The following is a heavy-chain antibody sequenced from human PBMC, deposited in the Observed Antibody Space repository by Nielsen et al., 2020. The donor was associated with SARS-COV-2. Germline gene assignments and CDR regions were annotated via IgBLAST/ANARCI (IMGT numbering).Heavy chain of an antibody. Sequence: SVKVSCKASGGTFSSYAISWVRQAPGQGLEWMGGIIPIFGTANYAQKFQGRVTITADKSMSTAYMELSSLRSEDTAVYYCARAGGYSSGWYPFDYWGQGTLVTVSS. CDR3: ARAGGYSSGWYPFDY. CDR1: GGTFSSYA. CDR2: IIPIFGTA. D-gene: IGHD6-19*01. J-gene: IGHJ4*02. V-gene: IGHV1-69*06.